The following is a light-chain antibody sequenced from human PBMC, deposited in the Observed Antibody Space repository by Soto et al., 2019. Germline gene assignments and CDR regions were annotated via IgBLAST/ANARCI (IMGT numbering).Light chain of an antibody. J-gene: IGKJ1*01. CDR3: QQYTARPLT. CDR1: QSVTSNY. V-gene: IGKV3-20*01. CDR2: GIS. Sequence: EVVMTQSPATLSVSPGEGATLSCRASQSVTSNYLAWYQQKPGKAPRLLIHGISNRATGVPDRFSGSGSGTDFTLTISRLEPEDFAVYYCQQYTARPLTFGQGTKVDIK.